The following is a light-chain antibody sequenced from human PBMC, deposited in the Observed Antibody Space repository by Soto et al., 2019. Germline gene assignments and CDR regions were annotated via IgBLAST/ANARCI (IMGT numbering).Light chain of an antibody. CDR2: GAS. CDR3: QQYNNWPPCT. CDR1: QSVSNN. Sequence: ETVMTQSPATLSVSPGERATLSCRASQSVSNNLAWYQQKPGQAPRLLLYGASTRATGIPARFSGSGSGTEFTLTISSLQSEDFAVYYCQQYNNWPPCTFGQGTKVDIK. V-gene: IGKV3-15*01. J-gene: IGKJ2*02.